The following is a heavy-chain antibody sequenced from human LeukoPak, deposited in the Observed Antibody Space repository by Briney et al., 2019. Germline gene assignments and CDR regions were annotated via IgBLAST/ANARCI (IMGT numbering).Heavy chain of an antibody. CDR1: GYSFTTYY. CDR3: ARVHDSDWYFDY. V-gene: IGHV1-46*01. CDR2: IKPSGGST. D-gene: IGHD6-19*01. Sequence: GASVKVSCKASGYSFTTYYMHWVRHAPGQGLEWMGIIKPSGGSTSYAQKFQDRVTMTRDTSTSIVYMELSSLRSEDTAVYYCARVHDSDWYFDYWGQGTLVTVSS. J-gene: IGHJ4*02.